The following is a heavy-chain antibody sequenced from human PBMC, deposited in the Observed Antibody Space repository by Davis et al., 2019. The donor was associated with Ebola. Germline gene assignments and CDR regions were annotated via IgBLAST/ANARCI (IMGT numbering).Heavy chain of an antibody. J-gene: IGHJ6*02. Sequence: GESLKISCAASGFTFSDHYMDWVRQAPGKGLEWVSAISGSGGNTYYADSVKGRFTISRDNSKNSLYLQMNSLRAEDTAVYYCARDSLLWFGELLSRRYYYYGMDVWGQGTTVTVSS. CDR3: ARDSLLWFGELLSRRYYYYGMDV. CDR2: ISGSGGNT. CDR1: GFTFSDHY. V-gene: IGHV3-23*01. D-gene: IGHD3-10*01.